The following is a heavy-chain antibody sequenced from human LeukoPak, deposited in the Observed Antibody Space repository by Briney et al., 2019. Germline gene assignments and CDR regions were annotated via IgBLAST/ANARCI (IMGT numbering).Heavy chain of an antibody. D-gene: IGHD4-17*01. J-gene: IGHJ3*01. CDR2: IGGSGSNP. CDR3: GRDPNGDYVGAFEF. Sequence: GGSLRVSCVASGFTYSTFAMTWVRQAPGKGLEWVSSIGGSGSNPNYADSVRGRFTTSRDKSKNTLYLQMNRLTAEDTAVYYCGRDPNGDYVGAFEFWGQGTLVSVS. V-gene: IGHV3-23*01. CDR1: GFTYSTFA.